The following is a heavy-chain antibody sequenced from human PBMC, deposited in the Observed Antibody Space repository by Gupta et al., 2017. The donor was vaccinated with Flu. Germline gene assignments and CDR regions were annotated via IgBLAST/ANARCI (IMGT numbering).Heavy chain of an antibody. V-gene: IGHV3-9*01. CDR1: GFPFDDSA. J-gene: IGHJ6*02. CDR3: AKAPYGANEEDYYYYGMDV. D-gene: IGHD4-17*01. CDR2: ISWNSGSI. Sequence: EVQLVESGGVFVQPGRSLSLSCAASGFPFDDSAMHWVRQAPGKGREWVSGISWNSGSIGYADSVKGRFTISRDNAKNSLYLQMNSLRAEDTALYYCAKAPYGANEEDYYYYGMDVWGQGTTVTVSS.